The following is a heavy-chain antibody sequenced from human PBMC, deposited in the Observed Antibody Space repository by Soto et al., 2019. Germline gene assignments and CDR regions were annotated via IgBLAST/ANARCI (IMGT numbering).Heavy chain of an antibody. CDR2: TRRKANGYTT. D-gene: IGHD1-20*01. V-gene: IGHV3-72*01. CDR3: TRGGNWNDGVYASDI. J-gene: IGHJ3*02. Sequence: EVQLVESGGGLVQPGGSLRLSCAASGFSFSDHYMDWVRQAPGKGLDWVGRTRRKANGYTTEYAASVKGRFTVSRDDSKNSLYLQMNNLKTEDTAVYYCTRGGNWNDGVYASDIWGQGTMVTVSS. CDR1: GFSFSDHY.